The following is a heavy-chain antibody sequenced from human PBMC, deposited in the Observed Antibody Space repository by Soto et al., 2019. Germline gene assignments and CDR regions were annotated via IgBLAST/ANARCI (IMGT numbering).Heavy chain of an antibody. J-gene: IGHJ4*02. CDR2: ICFSGVT. D-gene: IGHD3-9*01. CDR3: AGPLPPLTGYPSH. CDR1: GGSLSGGSYY. Sequence: QVQLQESGPGLVKPSQTVSLICTVSGGSLSGGSYYWNWIRQHPGKGLEWIGYICFSGVTYYNPSLQRRAVISLDKSKNQFSLQLGSVTAADTAVYYCAGPLPPLTGYPSHWGRGTLVTVSS. V-gene: IGHV4-31*03.